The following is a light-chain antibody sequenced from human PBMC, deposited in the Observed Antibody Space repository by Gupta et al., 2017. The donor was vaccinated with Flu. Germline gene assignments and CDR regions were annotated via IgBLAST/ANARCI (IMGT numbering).Light chain of an antibody. CDR1: QSLSGN. CDR2: GAS. V-gene: IGKV3-15*01. CDR3: QQYNTRPWT. Sequence: EIVMTQSPATLSVSPGERATLSCRASQSLSGNLAWYQQQPGQAPRLLIYGASTRATGIPARFSGSGSGTEFTLTISRLQSEDFAVYHCQQYNTRPWTFGQGTKVEIK. J-gene: IGKJ1*01.